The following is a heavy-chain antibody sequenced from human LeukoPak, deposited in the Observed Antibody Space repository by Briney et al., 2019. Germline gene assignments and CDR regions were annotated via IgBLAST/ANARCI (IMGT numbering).Heavy chain of an antibody. CDR3: ARVGSSENDY. Sequence: SETLSLTCTVSGGSISSSSYYWGWIRQPPGKGLEWIGSIYYSGSTYYNPSLKSRVTISVDTSKNQFSLKLSSVTAADTAVYYCARVGSSENDYWGQGTLVTVSS. CDR1: GGSISSSSYY. J-gene: IGHJ4*02. V-gene: IGHV4-39*07. D-gene: IGHD6-19*01. CDR2: IYYSGST.